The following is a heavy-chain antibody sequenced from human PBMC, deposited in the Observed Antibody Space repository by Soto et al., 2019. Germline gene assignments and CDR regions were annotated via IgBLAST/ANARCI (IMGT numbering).Heavy chain of an antibody. V-gene: IGHV1-18*01. D-gene: IGHD3-9*01. CDR2: ISAYNGNT. CDR3: ARVVIFLTGLYYGMDV. J-gene: IGHJ6*02. CDR1: GYTFTSYG. Sequence: QVQLVQSGAEVKKPGASVKVSCKASGYTFTSYGISWVRQAPGQGLEWMGWISAYNGNTNYAQKLQGRVTMTTDTSTSTADMELRSLRSDDTAVYYCARVVIFLTGLYYGMDVWGQGTTVTVSS.